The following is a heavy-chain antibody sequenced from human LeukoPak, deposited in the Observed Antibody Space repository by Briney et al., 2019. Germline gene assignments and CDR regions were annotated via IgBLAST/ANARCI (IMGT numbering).Heavy chain of an antibody. CDR3: ARHKYYYDSSGYYLGY. CDR2: INPNSGGT. Sequence: ASVKVSCKASGYTFTGYYMHWVRQAPGQGLEWMGWINPNSGGTNYAQKFQGRVTMTRDTSISTAYMELSRLRSDDTAVYYCARHKYYYDSSGYYLGYWGQGTLVTVSS. J-gene: IGHJ4*02. CDR1: GYTFTGYY. V-gene: IGHV1-2*02. D-gene: IGHD3-22*01.